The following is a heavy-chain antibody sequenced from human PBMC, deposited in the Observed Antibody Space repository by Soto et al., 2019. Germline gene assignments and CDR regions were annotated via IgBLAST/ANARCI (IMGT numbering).Heavy chain of an antibody. CDR2: ISSSTSHT. D-gene: IGHD6-13*01. V-gene: IGHV3-11*05. J-gene: IGHJ4*02. CDR3: ARGRGAAAVYFDF. CDR1: GFTFSDYY. Sequence: QVQLVESGGGLVKPGGSLRLSCAVSGFTFSDYYMTWIRQAPGKGLEWVSYISSSTSHTNYADSVKGRFTISRDNAKNSLFLQMNSPRAADTAVYYCARGRGAAAVYFDFWGQGTLVTVSS.